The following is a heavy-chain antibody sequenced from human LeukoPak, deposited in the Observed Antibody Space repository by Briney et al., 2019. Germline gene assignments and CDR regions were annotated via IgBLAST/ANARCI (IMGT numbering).Heavy chain of an antibody. J-gene: IGHJ5*02. Sequence: SVKVSCKASGGTFSSYAISWVRQAPGQGLEWTGRIIPIFGIANYAQKFQGRVTITADKSTSTAYMELSSLRSEDTAVYYCAREGLTENYYDSRNWFDPWGQGTLVTVSS. D-gene: IGHD3-22*01. V-gene: IGHV1-69*04. CDR3: AREGLTENYYDSRNWFDP. CDR1: GGTFSSYA. CDR2: IIPIFGIA.